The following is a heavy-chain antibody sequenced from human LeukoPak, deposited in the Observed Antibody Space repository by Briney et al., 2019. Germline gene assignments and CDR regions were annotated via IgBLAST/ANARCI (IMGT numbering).Heavy chain of an antibody. J-gene: IGHJ4*02. Sequence: GRSLRLSCAASGFTFTSYAMTWVRQAPGKGLEWVSTISASGGSTSYADSVKGRFTISRDNSTNTLYLQMNSLRGEDTAVYYCAKAVGYNYGLFNQWGQGTLVTVSS. CDR2: ISASGGST. CDR1: GFTFTSYA. V-gene: IGHV3-23*01. D-gene: IGHD5-24*01. CDR3: AKAVGYNYGLFNQ.